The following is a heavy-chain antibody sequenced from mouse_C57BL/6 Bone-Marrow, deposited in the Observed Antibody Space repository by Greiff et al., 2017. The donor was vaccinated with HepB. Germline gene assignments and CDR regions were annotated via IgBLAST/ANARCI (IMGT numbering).Heavy chain of an antibody. Sequence: VQRVESGAELARPGASVKLSCKASGYTFTSYGISWVKQRAGQGLEWIGEIYPRSGNTYYNEKFKGKATLTADKSSSTAYMELRSLTSEDSAVYFCARVYYGSSPNVWGTGTTVTVSS. V-gene: IGHV1-81*01. CDR3: ARVYYGSSPNV. CDR2: IYPRSGNT. CDR1: GYTFTSYG. J-gene: IGHJ1*03. D-gene: IGHD1-1*01.